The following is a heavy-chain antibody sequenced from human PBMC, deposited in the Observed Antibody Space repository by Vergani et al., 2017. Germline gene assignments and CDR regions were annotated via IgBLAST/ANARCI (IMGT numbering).Heavy chain of an antibody. CDR2: ISWTSNSI. CDR1: GFTSAGYA. D-gene: IGHD6-6*01. J-gene: IGHJ5*02. V-gene: IGHV3-9*02. CDR3: AKDLGTSSGGGWFDP. Sequence: EVQLEESGGGLVLPGRSLRLSCVASGFTSAGYAMHWVRQAPGKGLEWVSGISWTSNSIGYADSVKGRFTISRDNAKNSLYLQMNSLRAEDTALYYGAKDLGTSSGGGWFDPWGQGTLVTVSS.